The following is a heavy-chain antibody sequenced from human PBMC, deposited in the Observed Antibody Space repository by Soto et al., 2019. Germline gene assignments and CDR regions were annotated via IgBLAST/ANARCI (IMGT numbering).Heavy chain of an antibody. CDR3: TSTVHGGLYDSSGYYYYYFDY. J-gene: IGHJ4*02. V-gene: IGHV3-15*01. D-gene: IGHD3-22*01. CDR2: IKSKTDGGTT. CDR1: GFTFSNAW. Sequence: PGGSLRLSCAASGFTFSNAWMSWVRQAPGKGLEWVGRIKSKTDGGTTDYAAPVKGRFTISRDDSKNTLYLQMNSLKTEDTAVYYCTSTVHGGLYDSSGYYYYYFDYWGQGTLVTVS.